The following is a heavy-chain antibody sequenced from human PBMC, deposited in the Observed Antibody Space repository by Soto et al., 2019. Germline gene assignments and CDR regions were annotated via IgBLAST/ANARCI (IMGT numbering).Heavy chain of an antibody. Sequence: QVQLVESGGGVVQPGRSLRLSCAASGFTFSSYGMHWVRQAPGKGLEWVALISYDGSDKYYADSVKGRFTISRDNSKNTLYLQMNSLRTEDTAVYYCAKDVIPSSSWYGGFDIWGQGTMVTVSS. D-gene: IGHD6-13*01. J-gene: IGHJ3*02. CDR1: GFTFSSYG. CDR2: ISYDGSDK. V-gene: IGHV3-30*18. CDR3: AKDVIPSSSWYGGFDI.